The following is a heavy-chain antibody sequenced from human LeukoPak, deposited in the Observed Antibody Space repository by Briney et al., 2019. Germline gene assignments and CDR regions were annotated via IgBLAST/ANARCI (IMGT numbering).Heavy chain of an antibody. D-gene: IGHD5-18*01. J-gene: IGHJ4*02. CDR3: ARDKRHSYGRYFDP. V-gene: IGHV4-59*01. CDR2: MQSTGNS. CDR1: GDSISTYH. Sequence: NPSETLSLTCTVSGDSISTYHWNWTRKPPGKGLEWIGYMQSTGNSNYNPSLKNRVNIFVDMSKNHFVLNLRSVTAADTAVYYCARDKRHSYGRYFDPWGQGMLVTVSS.